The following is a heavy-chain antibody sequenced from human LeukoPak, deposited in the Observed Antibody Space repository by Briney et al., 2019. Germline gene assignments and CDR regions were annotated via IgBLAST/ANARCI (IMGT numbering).Heavy chain of an antibody. V-gene: IGHV3-48*03. Sequence: PGGSLRLSCAASGFSFSASEMNWVRQAPGKGLEWVSYISSSGGAKFYADSVRGRFTVSRDNAKNSLYLQINSLRVEDTAVYYCARIRRVFDIWGQGTMVTVSS. CDR1: GFSFSASE. CDR3: ARIRRVFDI. J-gene: IGHJ3*02. CDR2: ISSSGGAK. D-gene: IGHD3-10*01.